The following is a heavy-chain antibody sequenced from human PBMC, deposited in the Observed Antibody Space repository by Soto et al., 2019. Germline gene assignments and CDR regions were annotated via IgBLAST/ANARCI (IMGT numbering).Heavy chain of an antibody. D-gene: IGHD2-15*01. CDR3: AGRYCSGGSCYSVSPDY. J-gene: IGHJ4*02. CDR2: ISYDGSNK. V-gene: IGHV3-30*03. CDR1: GFTFSSYG. Sequence: GGSLRLSCAASGFTFSSYGMHWVRQAPGKGLEWVAVISYDGSNKYYADSVKGRFTISRDNSKNTLYLQMNSLRAEDTAVYYCAGRYCSGGSCYSVSPDYWGQGTLVTVSS.